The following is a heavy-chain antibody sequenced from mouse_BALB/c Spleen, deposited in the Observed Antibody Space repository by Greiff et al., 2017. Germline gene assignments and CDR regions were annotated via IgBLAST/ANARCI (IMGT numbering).Heavy chain of an antibody. V-gene: IGHV3-2*02. CDR3: ARYGNYPFDY. CDR1: GYSITSDYA. D-gene: IGHD2-1*01. J-gene: IGHJ2*01. CDR2: ISYSGST. Sequence: EVQLQESGPGLVKPSQSLSLTCTVTGYSITSDYAWNWIRQFPGNKLEWMGYISYSGSTSYNPSLKSRISITRDTSKNQFFLQLNSVTTEDTATYYCARYGNYPFDYWGQGTTLTVSS.